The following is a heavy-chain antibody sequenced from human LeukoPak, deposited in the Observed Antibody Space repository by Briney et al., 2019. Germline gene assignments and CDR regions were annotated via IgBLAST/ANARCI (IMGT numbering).Heavy chain of an antibody. CDR3: AREGKDGDYVLDY. V-gene: IGHV3-48*03. D-gene: IGHD4-17*01. CDR2: ISSSGSTI. Sequence: GGSLRLSCAASGFTFSSYEMNWVRQAPGKGLEWVSYISSSGSTIYYADSVKGRFTISRDNAKNSLYLKMNSLRAEDTAVYYCAREGKDGDYVLDYWGQGTLVTVSS. CDR1: GFTFSSYE. J-gene: IGHJ4*02.